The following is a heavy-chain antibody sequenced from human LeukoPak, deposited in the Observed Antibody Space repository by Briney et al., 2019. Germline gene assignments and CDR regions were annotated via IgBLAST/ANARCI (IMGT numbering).Heavy chain of an antibody. Sequence: PGGSLRLSCAASGFTFSSYGMHWVRQAPGKGLEWVAFIRYDGSNKYYADSVKGRFTISRDNSKNTLYLQMNSLRAEDTAVYYCAPSRPNGGYCSSTSCPQGSYWGQGTLVTVSS. D-gene: IGHD2-2*01. CDR3: APSRPNGGYCSSTSCPQGSY. CDR2: IRYDGSNK. V-gene: IGHV3-30*02. J-gene: IGHJ4*02. CDR1: GFTFSSYG.